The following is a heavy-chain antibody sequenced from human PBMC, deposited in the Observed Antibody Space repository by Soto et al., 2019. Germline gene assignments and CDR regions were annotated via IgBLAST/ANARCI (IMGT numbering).Heavy chain of an antibody. V-gene: IGHV3-21*01. J-gene: IGHJ6*02. CDR3: ARDCSGGSCYPWIDV. CDR2: ISSSGYI. Sequence: PGGSLRLSCAASGFNFNSYTINWVRQAQGKRLEWLSSISSSGYIFSTDSVRGRFTISRDNAKNSVYLQINSLRAEDTAVYFCARDCSGGSCYPWIDVCGQGTTFTASS. CDR1: GFNFNSYT. D-gene: IGHD2-15*01.